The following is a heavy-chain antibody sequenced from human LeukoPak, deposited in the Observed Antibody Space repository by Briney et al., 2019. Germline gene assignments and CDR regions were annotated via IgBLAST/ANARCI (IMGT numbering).Heavy chain of an antibody. J-gene: IGHJ4*02. D-gene: IGHD6-13*01. CDR3: AKEKGSGYSSSWYFDY. CDR2: ISYDGAKT. Sequence: PGGSLRLSRATSGFILDDYTMHWVRQAPGKGPEWVSLISYDGAKTKYADSVKGRFTISKDNNKNSLFLQMNSLTTEDTAFYYCAKEKGSGYSSSWYFDYWGRGTLVTVSS. V-gene: IGHV3-43*01. CDR1: GFILDDYT.